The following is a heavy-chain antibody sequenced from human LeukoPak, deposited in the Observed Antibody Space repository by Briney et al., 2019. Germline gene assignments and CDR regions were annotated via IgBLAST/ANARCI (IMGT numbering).Heavy chain of an antibody. J-gene: IGHJ4*02. CDR1: GYTFTGYY. CDR3: ARDLTMFVVVPGY. CDR2: INPNSGDT. Sequence: ASVKVSCKASGYTFTGYYSHWVRQAPGQGLEWMGWINPNSGDTNYAQKFQGRVTMTRDTSINTAYMELSRLRSDDTAVYHCARDLTMFVVVPGYWGQGTLVTVSS. D-gene: IGHD3-10*02. V-gene: IGHV1-2*02.